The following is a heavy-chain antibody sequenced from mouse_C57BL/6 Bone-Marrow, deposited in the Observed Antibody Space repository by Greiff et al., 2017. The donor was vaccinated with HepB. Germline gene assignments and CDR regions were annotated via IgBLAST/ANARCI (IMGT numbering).Heavy chain of an antibody. D-gene: IGHD1-1*01. CDR1: GYAFSSSW. CDR2: IYPGDGDT. CDR3: ASYYYGSSAEVYYAMDY. V-gene: IGHV1-82*01. Sequence: QVQLQQSGPELVKPGASVKISCKASGYAFSSSWMNWVKQRPGKGLEWIGRIYPGDGDTNYNGKFKGKATLTADKSSSTAYMQLSSLTSEDSAVYFCASYYYGSSAEVYYAMDYWGRGTSVTVSS. J-gene: IGHJ4*01.